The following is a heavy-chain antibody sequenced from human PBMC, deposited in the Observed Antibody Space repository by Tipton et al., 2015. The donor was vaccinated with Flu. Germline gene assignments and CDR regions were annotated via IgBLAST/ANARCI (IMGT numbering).Heavy chain of an antibody. J-gene: IGHJ4*02. V-gene: IGHV4-59*01. Sequence: LRLSCTVSGGSISRDYWSWIRQPPGKGLEWIGSILYSGIPKYNPSLKSRVSISVDTSKNQFSLQLSSVTAADTAVYYCARGATRRPFSGYDYTGYWGQGTLVTVSS. D-gene: IGHD5-12*01. CDR1: GGSISRDY. CDR3: ARGATRRPFSGYDYTGY. CDR2: ILYSGIP.